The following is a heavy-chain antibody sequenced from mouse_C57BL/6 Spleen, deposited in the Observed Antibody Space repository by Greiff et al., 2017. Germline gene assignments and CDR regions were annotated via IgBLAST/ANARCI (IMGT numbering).Heavy chain of an antibody. CDR2: IDPEDGDT. D-gene: IGHD1-1*01. CDR1: GFNIKDYY. J-gene: IGHJ2*01. V-gene: IGHV14-1*01. Sequence: VQLQQSGAELVRPGASVKLSCTASGFNIKDYYMHWVKQRPEQGLEWIGRIDPEDGDTEYAPKFQGKATMTADTSSNTAYLQLSSLTSEDTAVYYCTTPIITTVVADYWGQGTTLTVSS. CDR3: TTPIITTVVADY.